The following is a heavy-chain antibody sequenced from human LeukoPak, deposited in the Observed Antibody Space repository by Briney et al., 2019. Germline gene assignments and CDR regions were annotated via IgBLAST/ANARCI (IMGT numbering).Heavy chain of an antibody. V-gene: IGHV4-39*07. J-gene: IGHJ4*02. CDR3: ASFDYDFWSGYRLDY. CDR1: GGFISSSSYY. CDR2: FYYSGST. Sequence: SETLSLTCTGSGGFISSSSYYGGGIRQPPEKGLEWSGSFYYSGSTYYNPSLKSRVTISVDTSKNQFSLKLSSVTAADTAVYYCASFDYDFWSGYRLDYWGQGTLVTVSS. D-gene: IGHD3-3*01.